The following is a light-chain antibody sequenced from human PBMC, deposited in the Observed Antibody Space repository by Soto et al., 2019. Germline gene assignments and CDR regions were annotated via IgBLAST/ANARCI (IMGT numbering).Light chain of an antibody. J-gene: IGLJ3*02. CDR3: QSYDSSLSGWV. V-gene: IGLV1-40*01. Sequence: QPVLTQPPSVSGAPGQRVTISYTGSSSNIGAGYDVHWYQQLPGTAPKLLIYGNSNRPSGVPDRFSGSKSGTSASLAITGLQAEDEADYYCQSYDSSLSGWVFGGGTQLTVL. CDR1: SSNIGAGYD. CDR2: GNS.